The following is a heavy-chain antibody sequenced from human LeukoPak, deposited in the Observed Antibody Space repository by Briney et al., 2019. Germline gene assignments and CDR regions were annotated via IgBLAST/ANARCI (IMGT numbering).Heavy chain of an antibody. V-gene: IGHV4-59*08. CDR1: GGSISSYY. CDR3: ARQGLAAAGSDY. Sequence: PSETLSLTCTVSGGSISSYYWSWIRQPPGKGLEWIGYIYYSGSTNYNPSLKSRVTISVDTSKNQFSLKLSSVTAADTAVYYCARQGLAAAGSDYWGQGTLVTVSS. CDR2: IYYSGST. J-gene: IGHJ4*02. D-gene: IGHD6-13*01.